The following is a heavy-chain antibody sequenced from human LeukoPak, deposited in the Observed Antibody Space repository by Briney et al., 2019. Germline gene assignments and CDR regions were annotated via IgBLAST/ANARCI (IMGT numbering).Heavy chain of an antibody. D-gene: IGHD3-16*01. CDR3: LRQGVGDPPR. J-gene: IGHJ4*02. Sequence: GGPLSLSCAASGLTVSANDMSWVRQAPGKGLEWVSLIYAGGSSSAFYADSVKGRFTASRHDSKNTLDLQMNGLRADDTAVYYCLRQGVGDPPRWGQGTLVTVSS. CDR2: IYAGGSSSA. V-gene: IGHV3-53*04. CDR1: GLTVSAND.